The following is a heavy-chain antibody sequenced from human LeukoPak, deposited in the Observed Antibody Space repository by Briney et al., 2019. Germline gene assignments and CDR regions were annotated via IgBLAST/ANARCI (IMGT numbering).Heavy chain of an antibody. J-gene: IGHJ4*02. CDR1: GGSISSYY. Sequence: SETLSLTCTVSGGSISSYYWSWIRQPPGKGLEWIGEINHSGSTNYNPSLKSRVTISVDTSKNQFSLKLSSVTAADTAVYYCARDHSSGWSRRFGYWGQGTLVTVSS. CDR3: ARDHSSGWSRRFGY. CDR2: INHSGST. V-gene: IGHV4-34*01. D-gene: IGHD6-19*01.